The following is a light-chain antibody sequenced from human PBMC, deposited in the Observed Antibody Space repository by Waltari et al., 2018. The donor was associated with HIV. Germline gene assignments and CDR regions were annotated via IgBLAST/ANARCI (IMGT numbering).Light chain of an antibody. V-gene: IGKV3-20*01. Sequence: EIVLTQNPGALSFFPGERATLSCRASQTISSNYLAWYQYKPDQAPRLLIYDASIRATAIPARFSGGGSGTDFTLTINRLEPEDFAVYFCQQYHGSPLTFGGGTKVE. CDR1: QTISSNY. CDR3: QQYHGSPLT. J-gene: IGKJ4*01. CDR2: DAS.